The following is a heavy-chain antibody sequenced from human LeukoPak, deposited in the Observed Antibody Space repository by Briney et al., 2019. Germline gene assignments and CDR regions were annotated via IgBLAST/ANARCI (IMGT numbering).Heavy chain of an antibody. CDR2: INPNSGGT. Sequence: ASVKVSCKASGYTFTGYYMHWVRQAPGQGLEWMGWINPNSGGTNYAQKFQGRVTMTRDTSISTAYMELSRLRSDDTAVYYCARARGRLGELSFSGDYWGQGTLVTVSS. V-gene: IGHV1-2*02. CDR1: GYTFTGYY. J-gene: IGHJ4*02. CDR3: ARARGRLGELSFSGDY. D-gene: IGHD3-16*02.